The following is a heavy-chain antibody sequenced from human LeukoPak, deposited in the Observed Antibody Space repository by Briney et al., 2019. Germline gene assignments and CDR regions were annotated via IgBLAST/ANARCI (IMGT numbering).Heavy chain of an antibody. V-gene: IGHV3-21*01. D-gene: IGHD5-24*01. J-gene: IGHJ4*02. CDR2: ISSSSSYI. CDR1: GFTFSRHN. CDR3: ARYRLVWLPVPDFNY. Sequence: KPGGSLRLSCAASGFTFSRHNMNWVRQAPGKGLEWVSSISSSSSYIYYADSVKGRFAISRDNAKKSLYLEMSTLRAEDTAVYYCARYRLVWLPVPDFNYWGQGTLVTVSS.